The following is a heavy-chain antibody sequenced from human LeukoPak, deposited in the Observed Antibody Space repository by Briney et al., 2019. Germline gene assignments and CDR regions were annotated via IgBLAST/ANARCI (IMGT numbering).Heavy chain of an antibody. Sequence: GGSLRLSCAASGFTFSSYSMNWVRQAPGKGLEWVSHITASGTAMFYADSVKGRFTISRDNAKDSLYLQMNSLRDEDTAVYYCASSGSYRFDYWGQGTLVTVSS. J-gene: IGHJ4*02. CDR3: ASSGSYRFDY. V-gene: IGHV3-48*02. CDR2: ITASGTAM. CDR1: GFTFSSYS. D-gene: IGHD1-26*01.